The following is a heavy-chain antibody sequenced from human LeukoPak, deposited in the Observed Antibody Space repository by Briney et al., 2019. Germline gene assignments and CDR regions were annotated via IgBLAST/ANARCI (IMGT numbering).Heavy chain of an antibody. Sequence: TLSLTCAVSAYSISSGYYWGWIRQPPGKALEWLALIYWDDVKRYSPSLKSRLTITKDTSKNQVVLTMTNMDPVDTATYYCAHRDLYCSSASCYSADAFDLWGQGTMVTVSS. D-gene: IGHD2-2*02. CDR1: AYSISSGYYW. CDR2: IYWDDVK. V-gene: IGHV2-5*02. CDR3: AHRDLYCSSASCYSADAFDL. J-gene: IGHJ3*01.